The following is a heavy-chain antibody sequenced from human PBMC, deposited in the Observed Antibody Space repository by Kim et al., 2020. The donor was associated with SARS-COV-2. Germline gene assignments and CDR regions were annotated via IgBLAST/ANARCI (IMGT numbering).Heavy chain of an antibody. CDR2: RNT. V-gene: IGHV1-18*01. CDR3: ARGELGAQ. J-gene: IGHJ4*02. Sequence: RNTNYAPKLQGRVTMTTDTSTSTAYMELRSLRSDDTAVYYCARGELGAQWGQGTLVTVSS. D-gene: IGHD3-10*01.